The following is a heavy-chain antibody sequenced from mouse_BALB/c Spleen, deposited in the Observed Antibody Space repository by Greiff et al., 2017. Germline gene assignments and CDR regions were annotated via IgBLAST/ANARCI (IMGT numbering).Heavy chain of an antibody. Sequence: EVKLQESGGGLVKPGGSLKLSCAASGFAFSSYDMSWVRQTPEKRLEWVAYISSGGGSTYYPDTVKGRFTISRDNAKNTLYLQMSSLKSEDTAMYYCARRDWDYAMDYWGQGTSVTVSS. CDR2: ISSGGGST. CDR3: ARRDWDYAMDY. J-gene: IGHJ4*01. CDR1: GFAFSSYD. V-gene: IGHV5-12-1*01. D-gene: IGHD4-1*01.